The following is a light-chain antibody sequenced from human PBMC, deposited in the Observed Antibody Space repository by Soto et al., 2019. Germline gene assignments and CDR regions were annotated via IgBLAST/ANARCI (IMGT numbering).Light chain of an antibody. Sequence: QSALTQPASVSGSPGQSITISCTGTSSDIGGYYYVSWYQHHPGKAPKLMIYPVTTRPSGVSLRYSCSKSGNPASLSISGHQAEDEVDYYCTSYSSSSTFYVFGPGTKVTVL. J-gene: IGLJ1*01. CDR1: SSDIGGYYY. CDR3: TSYSSSSTFYV. V-gene: IGLV2-14*01. CDR2: PVT.